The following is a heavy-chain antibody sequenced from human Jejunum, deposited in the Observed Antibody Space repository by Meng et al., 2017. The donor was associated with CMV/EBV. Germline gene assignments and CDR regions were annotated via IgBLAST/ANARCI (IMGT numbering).Heavy chain of an antibody. CDR3: ARVGGAYANYYFDF. D-gene: IGHD4-17*01. CDR2: VNRVGSSA. J-gene: IGHJ4*02. V-gene: IGHV3-74*01. Sequence: LHWVGQVPGRGVVWFSRVNRVGSSASYADSVKGRFTISRANAKDTLYLQMDSLRGADTAVYSCARVGGAYANYYFDFWGQGTLVTVSS.